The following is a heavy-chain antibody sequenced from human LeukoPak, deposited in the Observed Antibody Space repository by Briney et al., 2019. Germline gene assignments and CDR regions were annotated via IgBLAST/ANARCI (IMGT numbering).Heavy chain of an antibody. V-gene: IGHV3-53*01. CDR2: IYSTGVT. CDR3: ANPSAERYYDILTGYSHGLDY. CDR1: GFTVYNNY. J-gene: IGHJ4*02. D-gene: IGHD3-9*01. Sequence: GGSLRLSCAASGFTVYNNYMIWIRQAPGRGLEWVSLIYSTGVTNYADSVKGRFTISRDRSKNTMYLQMNRLRVADTAVYYCANPSAERYYDILTGYSHGLDYWGQGTLVTVSS.